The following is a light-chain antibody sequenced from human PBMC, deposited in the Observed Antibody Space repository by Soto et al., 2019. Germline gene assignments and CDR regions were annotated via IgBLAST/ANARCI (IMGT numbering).Light chain of an antibody. Sequence: DIHMTQSPSTLSSSLGDRVTITFLASQFISSWLAWYQQKPGKAPKLLIYKASTLKSGVPSRFSGSGSGTEFTLTISSLQPDDFATYYCQHYNSYSEAFGQGTKVDIK. CDR1: QFISSW. J-gene: IGKJ1*01. CDR2: KAS. CDR3: QHYNSYSEA. V-gene: IGKV1-5*03.